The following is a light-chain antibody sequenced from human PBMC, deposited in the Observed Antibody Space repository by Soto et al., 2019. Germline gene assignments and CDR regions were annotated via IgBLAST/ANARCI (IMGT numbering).Light chain of an antibody. Sequence: EIVMTQSPSTLFVSPGERATLSCSASQSVSSNLAWYQQKPGQAPRLLIYGASTRATGIPARFSGSGSGTEFTLTISSLQSEDFAVYYCQQYNNWPRITFGQGTRLEIK. V-gene: IGKV3-15*01. J-gene: IGKJ5*01. CDR2: GAS. CDR3: QQYNNWPRIT. CDR1: QSVSSN.